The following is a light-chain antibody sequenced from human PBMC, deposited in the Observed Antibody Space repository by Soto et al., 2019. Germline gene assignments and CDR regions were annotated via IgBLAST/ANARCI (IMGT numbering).Light chain of an antibody. CDR3: LLYYGAAYV. V-gene: IGLV7-43*01. Sequence: QTVVTQEPSLTVSPGGTVTLTCASSTGAVTSGYYPNWFQQKPGQTPRALIYDTSKKHSWTPDRFSGSLLGGKAALTLSRVQPEDEADYYCLLYYGAAYVFGTGTKVTVL. CDR1: TGAVTSGYY. CDR2: DTS. J-gene: IGLJ1*01.